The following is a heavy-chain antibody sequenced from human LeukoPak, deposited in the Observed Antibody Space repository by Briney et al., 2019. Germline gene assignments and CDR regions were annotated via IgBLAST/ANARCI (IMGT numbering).Heavy chain of an antibody. CDR3: ARAVDIVATMRWFDP. Sequence: KPSETLSLTCTVSGGSISSYYWSWIRQPPGKGLEWIGYIYYSGGTNYNPSLKSRVTISVDTSKNQFSLKLSSVTAADTAVYYCARAVDIVATMRWFDPWGQGTLVTVSS. J-gene: IGHJ5*02. V-gene: IGHV4-59*01. CDR2: IYYSGGT. D-gene: IGHD5-12*01. CDR1: GGSISSYY.